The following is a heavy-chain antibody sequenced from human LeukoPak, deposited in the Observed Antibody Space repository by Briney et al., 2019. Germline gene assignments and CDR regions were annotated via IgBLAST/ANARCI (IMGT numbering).Heavy chain of an antibody. D-gene: IGHD1-14*01. J-gene: IGHJ3*02. Sequence: PGRSLRLSCAASGFTVSTYGMHWIRQAPGRGLEWVAFFWYDGTDAFYGDSVKGRFTITRDNSQNTLYLQMNSPRVEDTAVYYCARDGFTTSHAFDIWGQGTTVTVSP. CDR2: FWYDGTDA. V-gene: IGHV3-33*01. CDR1: GFTVSTYG. CDR3: ARDGFTTSHAFDI.